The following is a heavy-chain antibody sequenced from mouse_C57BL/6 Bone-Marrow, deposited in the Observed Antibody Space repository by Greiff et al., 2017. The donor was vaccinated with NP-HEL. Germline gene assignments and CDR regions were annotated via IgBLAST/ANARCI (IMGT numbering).Heavy chain of an antibody. D-gene: IGHD1-1*01. CDR3: ERAAITTVIATRGFYV. CDR1: GYTFTDYY. Sequence: QVQLQQSGAELVKPGASVKISCKASGYTFTDYYINWVKQRPGQGLEWIGKIGPGSGSTYYNEKFKGKATLTADKSSSTAYMQLSSLTSEDSAVYFCERAAITTVIATRGFYVWGTGTTVTVSS. J-gene: IGHJ1*03. V-gene: IGHV1-77*01. CDR2: IGPGSGST.